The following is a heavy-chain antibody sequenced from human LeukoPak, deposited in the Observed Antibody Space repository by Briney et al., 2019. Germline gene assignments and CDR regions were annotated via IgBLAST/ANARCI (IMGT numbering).Heavy chain of an antibody. D-gene: IGHD2-2*01. CDR2: IYPGDSDT. CDR1: GGTFSSYA. CDR3: ARGVYCSSTSCRPNWFDP. V-gene: IGHV5-51*01. Sequence: GASVKVSCKASGGTFSSYAISWVRQAPGRGLEWMGIIYPGDSDTRYSPSFQGQVTISADKSISTAYLQWSSLKASDTAMYYCARGVYCSSTSCRPNWFDPWGQGTLVTVSS. J-gene: IGHJ5*02.